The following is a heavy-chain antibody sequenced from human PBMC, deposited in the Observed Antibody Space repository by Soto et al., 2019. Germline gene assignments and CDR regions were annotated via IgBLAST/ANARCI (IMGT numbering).Heavy chain of an antibody. D-gene: IGHD2-8*02. CDR1: VASITTYY. CDR3: VKYKITGRVDY. Sequence: SEPLSLTCTVSVASITTYYWSWIRQPPGKGLEWIGYIYYSGSTNYNPSLKSRVTISVDTSKNQFSLKLTSVTAADTAVYYCVKYKITGRVDYWFQGTLVTVSS. J-gene: IGHJ4*02. V-gene: IGHV4-59*12. CDR2: IYYSGST.